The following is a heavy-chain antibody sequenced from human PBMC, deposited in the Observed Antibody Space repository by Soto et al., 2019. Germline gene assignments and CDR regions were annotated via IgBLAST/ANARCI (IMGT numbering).Heavy chain of an antibody. J-gene: IGHJ3*02. D-gene: IGHD5-12*01. CDR1: GGSISSSSYY. V-gene: IGHV4-39*01. CDR2: IYYSGST. CDR3: ASAPSGYDGAFDI. Sequence: PSETLSLTCTVSGGSISSSSYYWGWIRQPPGKGLGWIGSIYYSGSTYYNPSLKSRVTISVDTSKNQFSLKLSSVTAADTAVYYCASAPSGYDGAFDIWGQGTMVTVSS.